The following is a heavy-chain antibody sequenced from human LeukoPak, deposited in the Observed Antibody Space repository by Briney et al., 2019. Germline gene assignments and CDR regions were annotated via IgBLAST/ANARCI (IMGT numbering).Heavy chain of an antibody. CDR1: GFSFSTYG. Sequence: PGTSLRLSCAASGFSFSTYGMHWVRQAPGKGLEWVVAAQGDGRLQYYADSVKGRFTISKDISKSTLYVQMNSLRAEDTAVYYCATGGGFYYGHWGQGTLVTVSS. D-gene: IGHD3-22*01. CDR3: ATGGGFYYGH. V-gene: IGHV3-33*01. CDR2: AQGDGRLQ. J-gene: IGHJ4*02.